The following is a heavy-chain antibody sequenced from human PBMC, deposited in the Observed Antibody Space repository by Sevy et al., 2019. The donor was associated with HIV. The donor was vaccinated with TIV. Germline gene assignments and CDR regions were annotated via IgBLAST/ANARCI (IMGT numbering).Heavy chain of an antibody. J-gene: IGHJ6*02. CDR1: GFTFNSYW. V-gene: IGHV3-7*01. D-gene: IGHD5-12*01. CDR3: ACEGSRYDNYYDYYGMDV. CDR2: IKQNGSEK. Sequence: GGSLRLSCAASGFTFNSYWMSWVRQAPGKGLEWVANIKQNGSEKYYVDSVKGRFIISRDNSQNSLFLQMNTLRAEDTAVYYCACEGSRYDNYYDYYGMDVWGQGTTVTVSS.